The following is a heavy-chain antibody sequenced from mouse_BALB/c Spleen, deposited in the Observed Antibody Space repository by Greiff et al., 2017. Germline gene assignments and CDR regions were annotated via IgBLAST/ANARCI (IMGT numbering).Heavy chain of an antibody. Sequence: VQLQQSGAELVRPGSSVKISCKASGYAFSSYWMNWVKQRPGQGLEWIGQIYPGDGDTNYNEKFKGKATLTADKSSSTAYMQLSSLTSEDSAVYFCARGVLRSWFAYWGQGTLVTVSA. CDR2: IYPGDGDT. V-gene: IGHV1-80*01. J-gene: IGHJ3*01. CDR3: ARGVLRSWFAY. D-gene: IGHD1-1*01. CDR1: GYAFSSYW.